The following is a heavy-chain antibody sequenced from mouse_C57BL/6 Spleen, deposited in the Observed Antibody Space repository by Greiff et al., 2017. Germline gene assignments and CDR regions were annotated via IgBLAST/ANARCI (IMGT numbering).Heavy chain of an antibody. Sequence: VQLQESGPELVKPGASVKISCKASGYSFTSYYIHWVKQRPGQGLEWIGWIYPGSGNTKYNEKFKGKATLTADTSSSTAYMQLSSLTSEDSAVYYCARQYRDFDYWGQGTTLTVSS. J-gene: IGHJ2*01. CDR1: GYSFTSYY. D-gene: IGHD1-3*01. V-gene: IGHV1-66*01. CDR3: ARQYRDFDY. CDR2: IYPGSGNT.